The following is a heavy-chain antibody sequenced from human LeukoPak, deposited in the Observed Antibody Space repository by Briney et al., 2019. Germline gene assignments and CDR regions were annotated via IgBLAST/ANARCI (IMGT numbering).Heavy chain of an antibody. J-gene: IGHJ4*02. CDR3: GKSGSSGYYYGLGNY. CDR2: ISRNGGST. CDR1: GFTSDDYA. D-gene: IGHD3-22*01. Sequence: RRSLRPSCAPSGFTSDDYATDWVRHAPEDGPWWVSGISRNGGSTSYTDSVKGRLTISRDHAKNSLYLQMNSLRAEDTALYYGGKSGSSGYYYGLGNYWGQGTLVTVSS. V-gene: IGHV3-9*02.